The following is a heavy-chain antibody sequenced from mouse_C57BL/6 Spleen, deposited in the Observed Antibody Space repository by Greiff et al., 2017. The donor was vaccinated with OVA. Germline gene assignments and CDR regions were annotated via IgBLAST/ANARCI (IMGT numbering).Heavy chain of an antibody. Sequence: EVHLVESGPELVKPGASVKISCKASGYSFTDYNMNWVKQSNGKSLEWIGVINPNYGTTSYNQKFKGKATLTVDQSSSTAYMQLDSLTSEDSAVYYCARCPIYDGYYYYFDYWGQGTTLTVSS. CDR3: ARCPIYDGYYYYFDY. V-gene: IGHV1-39*01. J-gene: IGHJ2*01. D-gene: IGHD2-3*01. CDR1: GYSFTDYN. CDR2: INPNYGTT.